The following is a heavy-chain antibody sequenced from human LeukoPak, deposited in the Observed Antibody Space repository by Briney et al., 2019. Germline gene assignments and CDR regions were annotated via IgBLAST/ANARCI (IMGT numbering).Heavy chain of an antibody. V-gene: IGHV4-39*01. CDR2: IYYSGSA. Sequence: TSVTLSLTCSVSGGSISSSSYHWGWIRQSPGKGLEWIGSIYYSGSAYYNPSLKSRLTISVDTSKNQFSLKLNSVTAADTAVYYCARCISMVRGVIRPPDYWGQGTLVT. J-gene: IGHJ4*02. CDR3: ARCISMVRGVIRPPDY. CDR1: GGSISSSSYH. D-gene: IGHD3-10*01.